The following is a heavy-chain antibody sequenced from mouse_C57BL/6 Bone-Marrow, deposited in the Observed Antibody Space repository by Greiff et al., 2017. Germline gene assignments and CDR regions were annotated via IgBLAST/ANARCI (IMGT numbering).Heavy chain of an antibody. CDR1: GFTFSSYA. CDR2: ISDGGSYT. D-gene: IGHD1-1*01. V-gene: IGHV5-4*01. J-gene: IGHJ3*01. Sequence: EVKVVESGGGLVKPGGSLKLSCAASGFTFSSYAMSWVRQTPEKRLEWVATISDGGSYTYYPDNVKGRFTISRDNAKNNLYLQMSHLKSEDTAMYYCAREGNYYCSRPWFAYWGQGTLATVSA. CDR3: AREGNYYCSRPWFAY.